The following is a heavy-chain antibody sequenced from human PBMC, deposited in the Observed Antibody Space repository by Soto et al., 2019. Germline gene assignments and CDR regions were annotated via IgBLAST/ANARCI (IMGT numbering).Heavy chain of an antibody. CDR1: GYTFTDYF. D-gene: IGHD6-6*01. CDR3: ARPTASRELVY. CDR2: VNPKNGDT. V-gene: IGHV1-2*02. J-gene: IGHJ4*02. Sequence: ASVRGSCKASGYTFTDYFLHWVRQAPGHGLEWMGWVNPKNGDTSYAQKFQDRVTMTRDTAISSAYMELTSLRSDDTAVYYCARPTASRELVYWGQGTPVTVSS.